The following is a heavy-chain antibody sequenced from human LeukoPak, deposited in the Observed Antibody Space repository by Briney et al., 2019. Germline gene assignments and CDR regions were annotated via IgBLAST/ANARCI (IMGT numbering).Heavy chain of an antibody. CDR3: AKVRSAVVAAATNC. CDR2: ISGSGGST. CDR1: GFTFSSYA. D-gene: IGHD2-15*01. Sequence: GGSLRLSCAASGFTFSSYAMSWVRQAPGKGLEWVSVISGSGGSTYHADSVKGRFTISRDNSNNTLYLQMNSLRAEDTAIYYCAKVRSAVVAAATNCWGQGTLVTVSS. V-gene: IGHV3-23*01. J-gene: IGHJ4*02.